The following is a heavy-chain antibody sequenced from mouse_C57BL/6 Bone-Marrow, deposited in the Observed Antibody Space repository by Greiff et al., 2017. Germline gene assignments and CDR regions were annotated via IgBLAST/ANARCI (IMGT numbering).Heavy chain of an antibody. Sequence: QVQLQQSGPELVKPGASVKISCKASGYTFTDYYITWVQQRPEQGLEWIGWIFPGSGSTYYNEKFKGQATLTVDTSSSTAYLLLSSLTSEDYAVYFCARQTTVVAKYYFDYWGQGTTLTVSS. D-gene: IGHD1-1*01. CDR1: GYTFTDYY. CDR2: IFPGSGST. J-gene: IGHJ2*01. CDR3: ARQTTVVAKYYFDY. V-gene: IGHV1-75*01.